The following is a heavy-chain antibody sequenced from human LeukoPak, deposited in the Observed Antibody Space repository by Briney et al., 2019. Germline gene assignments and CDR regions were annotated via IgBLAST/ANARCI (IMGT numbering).Heavy chain of an antibody. D-gene: IGHD6-13*01. CDR2: INSKTDGGTT. CDR3: TVSGYRSSWYAFGY. V-gene: IGHV3-15*01. Sequence: PGGSLRLSCAASGFTFSNAWMSWVRQAPGKGLEWVGRINSKTDGGTTDYAAPVKGRFTISRDDSKNTLYLQMNSLKTEDTAVYYCTVSGYRSSWYAFGYWGQGTLVTVSS. J-gene: IGHJ4*02. CDR1: GFTFSNAW.